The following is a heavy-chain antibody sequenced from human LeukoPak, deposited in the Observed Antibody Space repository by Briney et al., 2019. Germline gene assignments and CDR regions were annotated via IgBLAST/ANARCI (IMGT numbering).Heavy chain of an antibody. Sequence: GGSLRLSCAASGFTFSDYYMSWIRRAPGKGLEWVSYISNSGSIISYADSVKGRFTISRDNAKNSLYLQMNSLRAEDTALYYCAKGDYGDPPGYWGQGTLVTVS. J-gene: IGHJ4*02. CDR3: AKGDYGDPPGY. CDR1: GFTFSDYY. D-gene: IGHD4-17*01. CDR2: ISNSGSII. V-gene: IGHV3-11*01.